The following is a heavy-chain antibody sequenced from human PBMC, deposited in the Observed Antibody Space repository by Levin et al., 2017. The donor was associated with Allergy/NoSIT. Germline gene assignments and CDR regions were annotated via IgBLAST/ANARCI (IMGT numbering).Heavy chain of an antibody. J-gene: IGHJ1*01. V-gene: IGHV3-23*01. CDR2: ISGSGGST. D-gene: IGHD3-22*01. CDR3: AKDQISSGYYPAEYFQH. CDR1: GFTFSSYA. Sequence: PSQTLSLTCAASGFTFSSYAMSWVRQAPGKGLEWVSAISGSGGSTYYADSVKGRFTISRDNSKNTLYLQMNSLRAEDTAVYYCAKDQISSGYYPAEYFQHWGQGTLVTVSS.